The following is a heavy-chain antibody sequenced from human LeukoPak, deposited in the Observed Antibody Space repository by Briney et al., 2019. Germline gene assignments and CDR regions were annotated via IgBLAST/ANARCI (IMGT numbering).Heavy chain of an antibody. J-gene: IGHJ3*02. V-gene: IGHV4-59*01. CDR3: ARVPPDSSGYYGAFDI. CDR1: GGSISSYY. Sequence: SETLSLTCTVSGGSISSYYWSWIRQPPGKGLEWIGYIYYSGSTNYNPSLKSRITISVDTSKNQFSLKLSSVTAADTAVYYCARVPPDSSGYYGAFDIWGQGTVVTVSS. CDR2: IYYSGST. D-gene: IGHD3-22*01.